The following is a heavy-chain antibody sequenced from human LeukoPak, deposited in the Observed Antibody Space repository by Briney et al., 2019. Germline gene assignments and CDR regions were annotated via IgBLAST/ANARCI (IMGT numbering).Heavy chain of an antibody. CDR1: GGSISSYY. D-gene: IGHD1-1*01. CDR2: IYYSGST. V-gene: IGHV4-59*01. Sequence: SETLSLTCTVSGGSISSYYWSWIRQPPGKGLEWIGYIYYSGSTNYNPSLKSRVTISIDTSESQFSLKVSSVTAADTAVYYCARHGTTGTNLNWFDPWGQGTLVTVSS. CDR3: ARHGTTGTNLNWFDP. J-gene: IGHJ5*02.